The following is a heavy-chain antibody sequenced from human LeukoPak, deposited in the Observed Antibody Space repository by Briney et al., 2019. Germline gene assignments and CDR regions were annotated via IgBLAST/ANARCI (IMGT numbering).Heavy chain of an antibody. CDR3: ARDAAGWGSYYNFDC. D-gene: IGHD3-16*01. CDR2: ISYDGSNK. J-gene: IGHJ4*02. Sequence: GGSLRLSCAASGFTFSSYAMHWVRQAPGKGLEWVAVISYDGSNKYYADSVKGRFTISRDNSKNTLYLQMNSLRAEDTAVYYCARDAAGWGSYYNFDCWGQGTLVTVSS. CDR1: GFTFSSYA. V-gene: IGHV3-30-3*01.